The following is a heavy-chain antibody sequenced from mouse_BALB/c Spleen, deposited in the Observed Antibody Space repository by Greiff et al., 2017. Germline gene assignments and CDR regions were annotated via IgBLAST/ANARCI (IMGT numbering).Heavy chain of an antibody. J-gene: IGHJ1*01. CDR1: GFTFSSYG. D-gene: IGHD1-1*01. Sequence: EVKLVESGGGLVQPGGSLKLSCAASGFTFSSYGMSWVRQTPDKRLELVATINSNGGSTYYPDSVKGRFTISRDNAKNTLYLQMSSLKSEDTAMYYCARERGTTVVEYFDVWGAGTTVTVSS. CDR3: ARERGTTVVEYFDV. CDR2: INSNGGST. V-gene: IGHV5-6-3*01.